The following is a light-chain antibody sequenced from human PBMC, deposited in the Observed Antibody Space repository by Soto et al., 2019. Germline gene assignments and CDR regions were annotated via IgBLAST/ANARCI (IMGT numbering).Light chain of an antibody. V-gene: IGLV2-14*01. J-gene: IGLJ1*01. Sequence: QSVLTQPASVSGSPGQSIAISCTGTRSDVGAYNYVSWYQQHPGKAPKLMISEVTNRPSGVSDRFSGSKSGNTASLTISGLQAEDEADYYCRPFTNTCTFVFGTGTKVTV. CDR1: RSDVGAYNY. CDR2: EVT. CDR3: RPFTNTCTFV.